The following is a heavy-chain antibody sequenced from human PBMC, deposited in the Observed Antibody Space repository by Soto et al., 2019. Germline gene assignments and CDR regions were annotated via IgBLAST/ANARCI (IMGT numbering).Heavy chain of an antibody. CDR2: IYYSGST. J-gene: IGHJ6*02. CDR3: ARYKSNYYYGMDV. V-gene: IGHV4-59*01. D-gene: IGHD1-20*01. CDR1: GGSISSYY. Sequence: SETLSLTCTVSGGSISSYYWSCIRQPPGKGLEWIGYIYYSGSTNYNPSLKSRVTISVDTSKNQFSLKLSSVTAADTAVYYCARYKSNYYYGMDVWGQGTTVTVSS.